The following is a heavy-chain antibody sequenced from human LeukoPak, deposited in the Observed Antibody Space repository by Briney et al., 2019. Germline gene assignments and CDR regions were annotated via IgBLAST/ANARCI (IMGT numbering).Heavy chain of an antibody. CDR1: GGSFSGYY. CDR3: ARGAVAARYGVFDY. CDR2: INHSGST. J-gene: IGHJ4*02. D-gene: IGHD6-6*01. V-gene: IGHV4-34*01. Sequence: SETLSLTCAVYGGSFSGYYWSWIRQPPGKGLEGIGEINHSGSTNYNPSLKSRVTISVDTSKNQFSLKLSSVTAADTAVYYCARGAVAARYGVFDYWGQGTLVTVSS.